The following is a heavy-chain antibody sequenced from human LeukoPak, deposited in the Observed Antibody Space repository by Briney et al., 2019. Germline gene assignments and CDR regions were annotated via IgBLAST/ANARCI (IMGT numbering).Heavy chain of an antibody. V-gene: IGHV4-38-2*02. CDR3: AGDFWSGYYFRD. CDR2: IYHSGST. J-gene: IGHJ4*02. CDR1: GYSISSGYY. D-gene: IGHD3-3*01. Sequence: SESLSLTCSFSGYSISSGYYWGWIRQPPGQGLEWIGNIYHSGSTYYNPSLKSRVTISVDTSKNQFSLKLSSVTAADTAVYYCAGDFWSGYYFRDWGQGTLVTVSS.